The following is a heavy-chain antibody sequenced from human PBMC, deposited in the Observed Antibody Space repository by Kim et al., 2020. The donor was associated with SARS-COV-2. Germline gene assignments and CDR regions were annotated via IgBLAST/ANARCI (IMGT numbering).Heavy chain of an antibody. CDR1: GFAFSGFA. J-gene: IGHJ6*02. CDR3: VSRIYDSSCSVDV. Sequence: GGSLRLSCAASGFAFSGFAMHWVRQASGKGLDWVGRIETKANSYATTYAASVKGRFTVSRDDSTNTAYLQMNSLKTEDTAVYYCVSRIYDSSCSVDVWGQGTTVTVSS. V-gene: IGHV3-73*01. D-gene: IGHD3-22*01. CDR2: IETKANSYAT.